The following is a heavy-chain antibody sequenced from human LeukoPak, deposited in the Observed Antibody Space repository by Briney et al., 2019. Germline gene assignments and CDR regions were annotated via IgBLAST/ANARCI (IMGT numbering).Heavy chain of an antibody. V-gene: IGHV3-23*01. Sequence: GGSLRLSCAASGFTFSSYAMSWVRQALGKGLEWVSAISGSGGRTYYSDSVQGRFTISRDNSKNTLYLQMNSLRAEDTAVYYCAKPKYTSGWYGDFDYRGQGTLVTVSS. CDR3: AKPKYTSGWYGDFDY. J-gene: IGHJ4*02. CDR2: ISGSGGRT. CDR1: GFTFSSYA. D-gene: IGHD6-19*01.